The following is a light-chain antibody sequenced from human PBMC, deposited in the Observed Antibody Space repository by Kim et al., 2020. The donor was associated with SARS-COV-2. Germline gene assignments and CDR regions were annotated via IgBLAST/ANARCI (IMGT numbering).Light chain of an antibody. CDR2: YDS. CDR1: NFGSKS. Sequence: APGKTARMTCGGNNFGSKSVRWYQLKPGQAPVLVIYYDSDRPSGIPEQFSGSNSGNTATLTISRVEAGDEADYYCQVWDSSSDHPVFGGGTQLTVL. V-gene: IGLV3-21*04. J-gene: IGLJ3*02. CDR3: QVWDSSSDHPV.